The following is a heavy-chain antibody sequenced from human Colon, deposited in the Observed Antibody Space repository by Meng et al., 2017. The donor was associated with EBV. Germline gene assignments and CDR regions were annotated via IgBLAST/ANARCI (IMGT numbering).Heavy chain of an antibody. V-gene: IGHV4-34*01. CDR2: IKHNGST. Sequence: QCGAGLWKPSAPLALPWRGFGGSFSGHYGNWIRQAPGKGLEWIGEIKHNGSTTYYPTLNSGVPTPTDTSQNHFPLKVKSVTAPDKAVYYCGRLYPPDHGLLTSGTSEHWGQGTLVTVSS. CDR1: GGSFSGHY. D-gene: IGHD2-2*02. CDR3: GRLYPPDHGLLTSGTSEH. J-gene: IGHJ4*02.